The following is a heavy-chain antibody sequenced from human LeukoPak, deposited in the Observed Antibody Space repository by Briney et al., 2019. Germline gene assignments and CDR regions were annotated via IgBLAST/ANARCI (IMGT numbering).Heavy chain of an antibody. CDR2: IYSGGST. V-gene: IGHV3-53*01. CDR1: GFTVSSDY. D-gene: IGHD6-6*01. CDR3: ARDMYSSSSMNFYYYYYMDV. J-gene: IGHJ6*03. Sequence: HPGGSLRLSCAASGFTVSSDYMSWVRQAPGKGLEWVSVIYSGGSTYYADPVKGRFTISRDNSKNTLYLQMNSLRAEDTAVYYCARDMYSSSSMNFYYYYYMDVWGKGTTVTVSS.